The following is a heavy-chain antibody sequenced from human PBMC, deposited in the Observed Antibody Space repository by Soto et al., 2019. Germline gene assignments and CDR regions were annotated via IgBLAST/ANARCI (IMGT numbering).Heavy chain of an antibody. V-gene: IGHV1-69*04. CDR2: IIPILGNT. Sequence: SVKISCKASGGTFSSYAISWVRQAPGQGLEWMGRIIPILGNTKYSQKFQGRVTITRDTSASTAYMELSSLRSEDTAVYYCANDTAPPDVRAQGTTVPVSS. CDR1: GGTFSSYA. J-gene: IGHJ6*02. CDR3: ANDTAPPDV. D-gene: IGHD3-9*01.